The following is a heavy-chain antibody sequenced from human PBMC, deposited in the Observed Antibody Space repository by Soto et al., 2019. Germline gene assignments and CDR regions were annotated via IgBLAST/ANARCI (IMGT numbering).Heavy chain of an antibody. CDR1: GGSISSGGYY. Sequence: QVQLQESGPGLVKPSQTLSLTCTVSGGSISSGGYYWSWIRQHPGKGLEWIGYIYYSGSTYYNPSLKSRVTMSVATSKNQFSLKLRSVTAADTAVYYCARQGEGATVTAIFDCWGQGTLVTVSS. D-gene: IGHD4-17*01. CDR2: IYYSGST. J-gene: IGHJ4*02. V-gene: IGHV4-31*03. CDR3: ARQGEGATVTAIFDC.